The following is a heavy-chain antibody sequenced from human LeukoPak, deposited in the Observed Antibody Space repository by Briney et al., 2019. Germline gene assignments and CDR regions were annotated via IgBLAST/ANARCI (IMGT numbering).Heavy chain of an antibody. Sequence: GGSLRLSCAGSGFTFHDYTMHWVRHPPGKGLEWVSLIRWDGGEIHYADSLKGRFTISRDNSKSSLFLQMNSLGIEDTALYYCAKATSSGWGYAFDVWGRGTMVTVSA. CDR1: GFTFHDYT. CDR3: AKATSSGWGYAFDV. D-gene: IGHD6-19*01. CDR2: IRWDGGEI. V-gene: IGHV3-43*01. J-gene: IGHJ3*01.